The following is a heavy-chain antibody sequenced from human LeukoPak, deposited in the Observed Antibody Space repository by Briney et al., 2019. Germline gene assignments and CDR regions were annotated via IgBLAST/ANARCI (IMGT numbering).Heavy chain of an antibody. J-gene: IGHJ4*02. Sequence: SETLSLTCAVYGGSFSGYYWSWIRQPPGKGLEWIGEINHSGSTNYNPSLKSRVTISVDTSKNQFSLKLSSVTAADTAVYYCARGGYYGDLNYWGQGALVTVSS. CDR2: INHSGST. CDR1: GGSFSGYY. D-gene: IGHD4-17*01. CDR3: ARGGYYGDLNY. V-gene: IGHV4-34*01.